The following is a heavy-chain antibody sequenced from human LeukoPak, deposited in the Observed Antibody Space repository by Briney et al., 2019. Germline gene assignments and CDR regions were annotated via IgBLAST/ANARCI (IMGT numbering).Heavy chain of an antibody. CDR1: GGSISSYY. CDR3: ARAVVATTWGFYGMDV. V-gene: IGHV4-59*01. D-gene: IGHD2-15*01. J-gene: IGHJ6*02. Sequence: SETLSLTCTVSGGSISSYYWSWFRQPPGKGLEWIGYIYYSGSTNYNPSLKSRVTISVDTSKNQFSLKLSSVTAADTAVYYCARAVVATTWGFYGMDVWGQGTTVTVSS. CDR2: IYYSGST.